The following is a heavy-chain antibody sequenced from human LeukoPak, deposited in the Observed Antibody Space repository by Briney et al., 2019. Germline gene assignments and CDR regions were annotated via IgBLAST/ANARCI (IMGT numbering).Heavy chain of an antibody. CDR2: IYSGGST. CDR3: ATKGIEGSLAAFENS. Sequence: GGSLRLSCAASGFTVTTNYMSWVRQGPGKGLEWVSFIYSGGSTYYADSVKGRFTISRDISKNTMYLQMNSLRAEDTAVYYCATKGIEGSLAAFENSWGQGTPVTVSP. D-gene: IGHD6-13*01. V-gene: IGHV3-53*01. J-gene: IGHJ4*02. CDR1: GFTVTTNY.